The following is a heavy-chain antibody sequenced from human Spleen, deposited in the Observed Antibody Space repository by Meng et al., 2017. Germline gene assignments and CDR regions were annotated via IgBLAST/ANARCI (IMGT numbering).Heavy chain of an antibody. Sequence: ASVKVSCKASGYTFTSYGISWVRQAPGQGLEWMGWISAYNGNTNYAQKLQGRVTMTTDTSTSTAYMELRSLRSDDTAVYYCARVGQHIVVVTAIPVSVGWFDPWGQGTRVTIAS. J-gene: IGHJ5*02. V-gene: IGHV1-18*01. D-gene: IGHD2-21*02. CDR3: ARVGQHIVVVTAIPVSVGWFDP. CDR1: GYTFTSYG. CDR2: ISAYNGNT.